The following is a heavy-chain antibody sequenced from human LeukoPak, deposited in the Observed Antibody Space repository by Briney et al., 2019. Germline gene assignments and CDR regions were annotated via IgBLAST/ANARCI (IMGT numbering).Heavy chain of an antibody. V-gene: IGHV3-7*01. Sequence: LPGGSLRLSCAASGFTFSSYWMSWVRQAPGKGLEWVANIKQDGSEKYYVDSVKGRFTISRDNAKNSLYLQMNSLRAEDTAVYYCARAREYYDFWSGYQGGWYYFDYWGQGTLVTVSS. CDR1: GFTFSSYW. CDR2: IKQDGSEK. J-gene: IGHJ4*02. D-gene: IGHD3-3*01. CDR3: ARAREYYDFWSGYQGGWYYFDY.